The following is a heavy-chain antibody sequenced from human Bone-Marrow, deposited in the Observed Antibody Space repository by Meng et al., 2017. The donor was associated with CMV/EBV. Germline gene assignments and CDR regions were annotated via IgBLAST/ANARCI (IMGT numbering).Heavy chain of an antibody. CDR2: ISGSGGST. D-gene: IGHD1-7*01. J-gene: IGHJ4*02. V-gene: IGHV3-23*01. CDR3: ARGREVELNGY. CDR1: GFTFSSYA. Sequence: GESLKISCAASGFTFSSYAMSWVRQAPGKGLEWVSAISGSGGSTYYADSVKGRFTISRDNSKNTLYLQMDSLRAEDTAVYYCARGREVELNGYWGQGTLVTVSS.